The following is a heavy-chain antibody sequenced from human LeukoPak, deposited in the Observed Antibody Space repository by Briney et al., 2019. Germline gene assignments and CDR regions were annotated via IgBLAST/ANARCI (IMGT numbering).Heavy chain of an antibody. D-gene: IGHD3-10*01. V-gene: IGHV4-59*08. J-gene: IGHJ4*02. CDR2: IYYSGST. CDR3: ARSIPYGSGSYYNGFDY. CDR1: GGSISSYY. Sequence: SETLSLTCTVSGGSISSYYWSWIRQPPGKGLEWIGYIYYSGSTNYNPSLKSRVTISVDTSKNQFSLKLSSVTAADTAVYYCARSIPYGSGSYYNGFDYRGQGTLVTVSS.